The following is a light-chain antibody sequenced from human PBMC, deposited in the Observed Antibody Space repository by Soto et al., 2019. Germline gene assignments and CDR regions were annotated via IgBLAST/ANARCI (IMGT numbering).Light chain of an antibody. V-gene: IGLV2-8*01. CDR1: SSDVGGYNY. CDR3: SSYAGSTNVV. Sequence: SALTEPPSASGSPGQSVTISCTGTSSDVGGYNYVSWYQQHPGKAPKLMIYEVSKRPSGVPDRFSGSKSGNTASLTVSGLQAEDEADYYCSSYAGSTNVVFGGGTQLTVL. J-gene: IGLJ2*01. CDR2: EVS.